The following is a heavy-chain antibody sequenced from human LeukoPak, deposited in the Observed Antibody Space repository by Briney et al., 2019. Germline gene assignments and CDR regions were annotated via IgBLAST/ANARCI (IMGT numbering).Heavy chain of an antibody. D-gene: IGHD2-15*01. CDR3: ARSGKGYCSGGSCKYYYYMDV. V-gene: IGHV1-69*13. Sequence: SVKVSCKSSGGTFSSYAISWVRQAPGQGLEWMGGIIPILGTANYAQKFQGRVTITADESTCTAYMELSSLRSEDTAVYYCARSGKGYCSGGSCKYYYYMDVWGKGTTVTVSS. CDR2: IIPILGTA. CDR1: GGTFSSYA. J-gene: IGHJ6*03.